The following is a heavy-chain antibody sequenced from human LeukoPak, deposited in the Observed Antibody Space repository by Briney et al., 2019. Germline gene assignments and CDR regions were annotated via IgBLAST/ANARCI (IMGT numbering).Heavy chain of an antibody. CDR3: ARTKVDTAELDY. Sequence: ASVKVSCKASGYTFTSYDINWVRQATGQGLEWMGWMNPNSGNTGYAQKFQGRVTMTRNTSISTAYMELSSLGSEDTAVYYCARTKVDTAELDYWGQGTLVTVSS. D-gene: IGHD5-18*01. J-gene: IGHJ4*02. CDR2: MNPNSGNT. V-gene: IGHV1-8*01. CDR1: GYTFTSYD.